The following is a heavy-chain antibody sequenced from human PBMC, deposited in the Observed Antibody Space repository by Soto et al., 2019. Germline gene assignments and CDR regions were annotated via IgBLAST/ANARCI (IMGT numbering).Heavy chain of an antibody. V-gene: IGHV1-8*01. J-gene: IGHJ6*03. CDR3: ARGLRSPIRSPTYYYYYMDV. CDR2: MNPNSGNT. D-gene: IGHD3-16*01. Sequence: GASVKVSCKASGYTFTSYDINWVRQATGQGLEWMGWMNPNSGNTGYAQKFQGRVTMTRNTSISTAYMELSSLRSEGTAVYYCARGLRSPIRSPTYYYYYMDVWGKGTTVTVSS. CDR1: GYTFTSYD.